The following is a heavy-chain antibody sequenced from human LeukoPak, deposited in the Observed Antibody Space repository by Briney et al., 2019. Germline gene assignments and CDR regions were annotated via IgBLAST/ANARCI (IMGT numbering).Heavy chain of an antibody. J-gene: IGHJ4*02. CDR1: GGSISSYY. Sequence: SETLSLTCTVSGGSISSYYWSWIRQPPGKGLEWIGYIYYSGSTNYNPSLKSRVTISVDTSKNQFSLKLSSVTAADTAVYYCAALLTYCSGGSCPFDNWGQGTLVTVSS. V-gene: IGHV4-59*01. CDR3: AALLTYCSGGSCPFDN. CDR2: IYYSGST. D-gene: IGHD2-15*01.